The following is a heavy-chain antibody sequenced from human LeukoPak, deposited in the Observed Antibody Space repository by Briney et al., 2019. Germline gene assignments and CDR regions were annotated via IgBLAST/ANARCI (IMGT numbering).Heavy chain of an antibody. CDR3: ARVSAFLYQLRHDYYYYMDV. V-gene: IGHV3-48*03. CDR1: GFTFSSYE. J-gene: IGHJ6*03. CDR2: ISSSGSTI. D-gene: IGHD2-2*01. Sequence: GGSLRLSCAASGFTFSSYEVNWVRQAPGKGLEWVSYISSSGSTIYYADSVKGRFTISRDNAKNSLYLQMNSLRAEDTAVYYCARVSAFLYQLRHDYYYYMDVWGKGTTVTISS.